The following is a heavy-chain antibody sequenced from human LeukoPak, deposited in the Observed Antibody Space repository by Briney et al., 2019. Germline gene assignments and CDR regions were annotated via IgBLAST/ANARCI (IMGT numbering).Heavy chain of an antibody. CDR2: IYYSGST. Sequence: SETLSLTCTVSGGSISSYYWSWIRQPPGKGLEWIGNIYYSGSTNYNPSLKSRVTISVDTSKNQFSLKLSSVTAADTAVYYCARRGIAARPYAGIDYWGQGTLVTVSS. J-gene: IGHJ4*02. CDR3: ARRGIAARPYAGIDY. CDR1: GGSISSYY. V-gene: IGHV4-59*12. D-gene: IGHD6-6*01.